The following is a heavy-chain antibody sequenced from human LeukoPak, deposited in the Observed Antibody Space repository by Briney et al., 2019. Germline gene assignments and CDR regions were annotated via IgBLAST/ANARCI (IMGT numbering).Heavy chain of an antibody. CDR1: GVSISSYY. Sequence: SETLSLTCTVSGVSISSYYWSWIRQPPGKGLEWIGSIYHSGSTYYNPSLKSRVTISVDTSKNQFSLKLSSVTAADTAVYYCARDHEAIVVVPAAMDSDAFDIWGQGTMVTVSS. D-gene: IGHD2-2*01. V-gene: IGHV4-38-2*02. CDR2: IYHSGST. CDR3: ARDHEAIVVVPAAMDSDAFDI. J-gene: IGHJ3*02.